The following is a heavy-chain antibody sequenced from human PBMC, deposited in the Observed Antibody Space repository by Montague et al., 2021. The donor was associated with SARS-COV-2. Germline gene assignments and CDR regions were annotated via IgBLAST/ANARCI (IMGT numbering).Heavy chain of an antibody. CDR3: ARHSGRDTIFGVVIIPDAFDI. J-gene: IGHJ3*02. V-gene: IGHV3-30*04. CDR1: GFIFSNFA. CDR2: ITYDGIDK. D-gene: IGHD3-3*01. Sequence: SLRLSCAASGFIFSNFAFHWVRQAPGKGLEWVAIITYDGIDKFYADSVKGRFTIPRDNSKNTLYLRLNSLTPEDTAVYYCARHSGRDTIFGVVIIPDAFDIWGQGTMVTVSS.